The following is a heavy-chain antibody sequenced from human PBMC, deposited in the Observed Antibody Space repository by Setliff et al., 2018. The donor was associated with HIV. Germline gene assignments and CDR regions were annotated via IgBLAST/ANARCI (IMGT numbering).Heavy chain of an antibody. V-gene: IGHV1-46*01. J-gene: IGHJ4*02. CDR2: INPSDGRT. CDR3: ARDGNLYTTSITAGPYYFDF. Sequence: ASVKVSCKASGYMFTDYYIHWVRQAPGQGLEWVGIINPSDGRTSYAQKFQGRVTMTRDTSTSTVYMEVSSLRSEDTAVYYCARDGNLYTTSITAGPYYFDFWGQGTLVTVSS. D-gene: IGHD6-13*01. CDR1: GYMFTDYY.